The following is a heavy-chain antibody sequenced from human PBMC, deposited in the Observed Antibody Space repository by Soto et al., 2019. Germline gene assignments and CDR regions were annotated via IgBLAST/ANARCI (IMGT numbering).Heavy chain of an antibody. CDR3: SADLPDWGAYAFDY. CDR2: VKSKVDGGSI. CDR1: GFTFNGAW. V-gene: IGHV3-15*07. J-gene: IGHJ4*02. D-gene: IGHD3-16*01. Sequence: LRLSCTASGFTFNGAWMNWVRQAPGKGLEWVGRVKSKVDGGSIDYAAPVRGRFTISRDDSRSTVDLQMNSLSAEDLAMYYCSADLPDWGAYAFDYWGQGALVTVSS.